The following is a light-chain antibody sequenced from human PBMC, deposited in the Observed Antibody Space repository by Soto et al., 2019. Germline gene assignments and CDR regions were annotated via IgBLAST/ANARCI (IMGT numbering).Light chain of an antibody. J-gene: IGLJ3*02. Sequence: ALTQPASVSGCAGQSITISCSGTMRDVGAYNLVSWYQQHPGTAPKLIIYEVRNRPSGISSRFSGSRSGNTASLTISGLQPEDEGDYYCSAYTARSTLVFGGGTKVTVL. CDR1: MRDVGAYNL. V-gene: IGLV2-14*01. CDR2: EVR. CDR3: SAYTARSTLV.